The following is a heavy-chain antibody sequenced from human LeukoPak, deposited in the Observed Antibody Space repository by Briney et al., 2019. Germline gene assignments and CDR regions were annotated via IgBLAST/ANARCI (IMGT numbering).Heavy chain of an antibody. V-gene: IGHV3-33*01. CDR2: IWSDGTNK. CDR1: GFTFGHYG. Sequence: GRSLRLSCAASGFTFGHYGTHWVRQAPGKGLEWVAVIWSDGTNKYYADSVKGRFSISRDDSQKRVFLQMNSLRAEDTAVYYCARDAQRGFDYSNSLQYWGQGALVTVSS. D-gene: IGHD4-11*01. CDR3: ARDAQRGFDYSNSLQY. J-gene: IGHJ4*02.